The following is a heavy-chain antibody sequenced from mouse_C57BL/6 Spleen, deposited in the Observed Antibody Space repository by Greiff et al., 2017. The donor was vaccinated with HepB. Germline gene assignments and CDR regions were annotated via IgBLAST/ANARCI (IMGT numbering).Heavy chain of an antibody. CDR3: ARTYYYGSSYRYYAMDY. V-gene: IGHV5-17*01. D-gene: IGHD1-1*01. J-gene: IGHJ4*01. CDR2: ISSGSSTI. Sequence: EVQVVESGGGLVKPGGSLKLSCAASGFTFSDYGMHWVRQAPEKGLEWVAYISSGSSTIYYADTVKGRFTISRDNAKNTLFLQMTSLRSEDTAMYYCARTYYYGSSYRYYAMDYWGQGTSVTVSS. CDR1: GFTFSDYG.